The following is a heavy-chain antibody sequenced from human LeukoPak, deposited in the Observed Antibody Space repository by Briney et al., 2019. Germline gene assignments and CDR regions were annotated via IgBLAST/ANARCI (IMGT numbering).Heavy chain of an antibody. V-gene: IGHV4-34*01. Sequence: LSLTCAVYGGSFSGYCCSWIRQPPGKWLGWIGEINDGGTTNDYPCLKIRVTISVDTPKNQFSLKLSSVTAADTAVYYCARGCYDDVWRSYRTLNAFDIWGQGTMVTVP. D-gene: IGHD3-16*02. J-gene: IGHJ3*02. CDR2: INDGGTT. CDR1: GGSFSGYC. CDR3: ARGCYDDVWRSYRTLNAFDI.